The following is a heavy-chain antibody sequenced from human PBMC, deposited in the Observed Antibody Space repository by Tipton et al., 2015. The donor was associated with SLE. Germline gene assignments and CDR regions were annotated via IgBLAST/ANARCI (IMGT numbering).Heavy chain of an antibody. CDR2: IIPIFGTA. Sequence: QLVQSGAEVKKPGSSVKVSCKASGGTFSTYGIGWVRQAPGHGLEWMGGIIPIFGTAKYAEKFQGRVSITADESTTTVYLEVRSLRSEDTAIYYCARDTPPISAPQNYFYYLDVWGRGTTVTVSS. CDR1: GGTFSTYG. CDR3: ARDTPPISAPQNYFYYLDV. D-gene: IGHD2-2*02. V-gene: IGHV1-69*01. J-gene: IGHJ6*03.